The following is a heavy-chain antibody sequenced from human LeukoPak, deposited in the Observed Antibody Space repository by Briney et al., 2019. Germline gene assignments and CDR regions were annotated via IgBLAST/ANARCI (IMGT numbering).Heavy chain of an antibody. D-gene: IGHD3-16*01. J-gene: IGHJ3*01. V-gene: IGHV3-11*01. Sequence: PGGSLRLSCEASGFTFNDYYMSWIRQSPGKGLEWVSYTGSSGRNIKYADSVKGRFTISRDNAKNSVQLQMNSLRVEDTALYYCATEVGVSASAYDVWGQGTMVTVSS. CDR3: ATEVGVSASAYDV. CDR1: GFTFNDYY. CDR2: TGSSGRNI.